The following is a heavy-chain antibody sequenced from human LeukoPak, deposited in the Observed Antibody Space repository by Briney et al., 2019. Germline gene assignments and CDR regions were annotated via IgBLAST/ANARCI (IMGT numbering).Heavy chain of an antibody. Sequence: GGSLRLSCAASGVSFKDCGMHWVRQAPGKGLEWVAVIWNDGSNKYYADSLKGRFTISRDNSKNTLFLQMDSLRAEDTAVYYCARKDPSGSYAYDYWGLGTLVTVSS. J-gene: IGHJ4*02. CDR1: GVSFKDCG. V-gene: IGHV3-33*01. D-gene: IGHD1-26*01. CDR2: IWNDGSNK. CDR3: ARKDPSGSYAYDY.